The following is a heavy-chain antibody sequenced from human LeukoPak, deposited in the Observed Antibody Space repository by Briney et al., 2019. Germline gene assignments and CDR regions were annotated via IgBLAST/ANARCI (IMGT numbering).Heavy chain of an antibody. J-gene: IGHJ4*02. CDR2: ISAYNGNT. CDR3: VLSRMRELMIDY. Sequence: ASVKVSCKASGHTFTSYGISWVRQAPGQGLEWMGWISAYNGNTNYAQKLQGRVTMTTDTSTSTAYMELRSLRSDDTAVYYCVLSRMRELMIDYWGQGTLVTVSS. D-gene: IGHD1-26*01. V-gene: IGHV1-18*01. CDR1: GHTFTSYG.